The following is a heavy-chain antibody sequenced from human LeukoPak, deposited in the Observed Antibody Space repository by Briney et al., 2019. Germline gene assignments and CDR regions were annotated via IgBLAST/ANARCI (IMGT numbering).Heavy chain of an antibody. CDR1: GYNFNTYG. D-gene: IGHD5-18*01. CDR2: ITAANGNT. CDR3: ARDLARGYSYGYNAFDI. V-gene: IGHV1-18*01. J-gene: IGHJ3*02. Sequence: ASMKVSCKASGYNFNTYGIGWVRQAPRQGLEWMGWITAANGNTNYAQKVQGRVTMTTDTSTSTAYMELRSLRSDDTAVYFCARDLARGYSYGYNAFDIWGQGTMVTVSS.